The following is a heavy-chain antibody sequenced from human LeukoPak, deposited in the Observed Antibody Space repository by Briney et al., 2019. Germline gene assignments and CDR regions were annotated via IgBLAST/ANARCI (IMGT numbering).Heavy chain of an antibody. Sequence: GGSLRLSCAASGFTFSNYEMNWVRQTPGKGLEWLSYISDSGSPIYYADSVMGRFTISRDNAKNSLYLQVNSLRAEDTAVYYCARDYAYTMDVWGQGTTVTVSS. J-gene: IGHJ6*02. D-gene: IGHD2-2*01. V-gene: IGHV3-48*03. CDR2: ISDSGSPI. CDR1: GFTFSNYE. CDR3: ARDYAYTMDV.